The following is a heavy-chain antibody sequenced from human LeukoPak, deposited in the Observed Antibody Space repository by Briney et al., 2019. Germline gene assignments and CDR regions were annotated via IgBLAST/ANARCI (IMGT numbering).Heavy chain of an antibody. V-gene: IGHV4-4*07. D-gene: IGHD3-3*01. Sequence: SETLSLTCTVSGGSISSYYWSWIRQPAGKGLEWIGRIYTSGSTNYNPSLKSRVTISVDTSKNQFSLKLSSVTAADTAVYYCARHAGYYDFWSGYSIDYWGQGTLVTVSS. CDR3: ARHAGYYDFWSGYSIDY. CDR2: IYTSGST. CDR1: GGSISSYY. J-gene: IGHJ4*02.